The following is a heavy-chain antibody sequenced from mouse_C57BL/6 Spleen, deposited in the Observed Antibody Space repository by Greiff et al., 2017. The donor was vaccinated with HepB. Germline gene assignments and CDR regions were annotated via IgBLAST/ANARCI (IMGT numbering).Heavy chain of an antibody. Sequence: QVQLQQPGAELVKPGASVKMSCKASGYTFTSYWITWVKQRPGQGLEWIGDIYPGSGSTNYNEKFKSKATLTVDTSSSTAYMQLSSLTSEDSAVYCCARGLPLITTVVTIRGYFDVWGTGTTVTVSS. CDR3: ARGLPLITTVVTIRGYFDV. J-gene: IGHJ1*03. CDR1: GYTFTSYW. CDR2: IYPGSGST. D-gene: IGHD1-1*01. V-gene: IGHV1-55*01.